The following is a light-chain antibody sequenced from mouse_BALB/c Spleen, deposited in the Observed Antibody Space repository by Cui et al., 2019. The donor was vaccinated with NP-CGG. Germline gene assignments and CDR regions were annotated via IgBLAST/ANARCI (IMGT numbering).Light chain of an antibody. V-gene: IGLV1*01. Sequence: QAVFTQEISPTTSPGETVTLTCRSSSGAVTTSNYANWVQEKPDHLFTGLIGGTNNRAPGVPARFSGSLIGDKAALTITGAQTEDEAIYFCALWYSNQWVFGGGTKLTVL. J-gene: IGLJ1*01. CDR1: SGAVTTSNY. CDR2: GTN. CDR3: ALWYSNQWV.